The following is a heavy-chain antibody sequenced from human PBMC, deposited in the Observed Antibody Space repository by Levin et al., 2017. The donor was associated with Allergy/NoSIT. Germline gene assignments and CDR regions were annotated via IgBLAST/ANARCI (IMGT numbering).Heavy chain of an antibody. J-gene: IGHJ6*02. CDR2: IYTSGST. V-gene: IGHV4-4*07. D-gene: IGHD6-13*01. CDR3: AREYGIAATGTGYYYYGMDV. Sequence: PSETLSLTCTVSGGSISSYYWSWIRQPAGKGLEWIGHIYTSGSTNHNPSLKSRVTMSVDTSKNQFSLKLSSVTAADTAAYYCAREYGIAATGTGYYYYGMDVWGQGTTVTVSS. CDR1: GGSISSYY.